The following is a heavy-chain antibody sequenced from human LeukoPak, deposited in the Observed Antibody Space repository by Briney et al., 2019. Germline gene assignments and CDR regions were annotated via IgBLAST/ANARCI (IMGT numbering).Heavy chain of an antibody. CDR1: GLTFSNYA. V-gene: IGHV3-23*01. CDR3: ARGGLTVTRRTFDR. Sequence: GGSLRLSCSASGLTFSNYAMGWVRQTPGKGLEWVSSISSRGDNTFNADSVKGRFTISRDNSRNTLSLQMSSLRAEDTAMYYCARGGLTVTRRTFDRWGQGTLVTVSS. J-gene: IGHJ4*02. D-gene: IGHD4-17*01. CDR2: ISSRGDNT.